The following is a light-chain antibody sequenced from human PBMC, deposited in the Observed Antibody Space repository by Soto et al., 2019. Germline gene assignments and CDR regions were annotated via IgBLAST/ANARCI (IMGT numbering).Light chain of an antibody. J-gene: IGKJ1*01. CDR1: QTISSW. V-gene: IGKV1-5*03. Sequence: DIQMTQSPSTLSGSVGDRVTITGRASQTISSWLAWYQQKPGKAPKILIYKASTLKSGVPSRFRGSGSGTEFTLTISRLQPDDFSTYYCQHYNSYSEAFGQGTKVDI. CDR3: QHYNSYSEA. CDR2: KAS.